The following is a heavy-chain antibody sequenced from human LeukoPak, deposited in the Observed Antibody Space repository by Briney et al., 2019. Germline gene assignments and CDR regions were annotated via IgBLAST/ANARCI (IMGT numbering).Heavy chain of an antibody. V-gene: IGHV3-30*02. Sequence: GGSLRLSCAASGFTFSSYGMHWVRQAPGKGLEWVAFIRYDGSNKYYADSVKGRFTISRDNSKNTLYLQMNSLRAEDTAVYYCARDSSPFGELSLDYWGQRTLVTVSS. D-gene: IGHD3-10*01. CDR2: IRYDGSNK. CDR1: GFTFSSYG. CDR3: ARDSSPFGELSLDY. J-gene: IGHJ4*02.